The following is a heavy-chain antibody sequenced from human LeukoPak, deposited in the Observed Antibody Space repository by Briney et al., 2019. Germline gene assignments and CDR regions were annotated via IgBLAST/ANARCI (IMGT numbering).Heavy chain of an antibody. J-gene: IGHJ6*02. CDR2: ISGSGDST. CDR3: AKCIVATGPPFYYGMDV. V-gene: IGHV3-23*01. D-gene: IGHD5-12*01. CDR1: GFTFSSYA. Sequence: GGSLRLSCAASGFTFSSYAMTWVRQAPGKGLEWVSAISGSGDSTYYADSVKGRFTISRDNSKNTLYLQMNSLRAEDTAVYYCAKCIVATGPPFYYGMDVWGQGTTVTVSS.